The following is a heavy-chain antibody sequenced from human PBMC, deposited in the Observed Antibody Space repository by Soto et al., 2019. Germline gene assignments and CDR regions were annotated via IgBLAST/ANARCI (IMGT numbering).Heavy chain of an antibody. Sequence: SVKVSCKASGGTFSTYNINWVRQAPGQGLEWMGVIILPFGTPNYAQTFQGRVTITADESMTTAYMELSGLRSEDTAVYYCARGPDYEGYFDYWGRGTLVTVSS. CDR1: GGTFSTYN. CDR2: IILPFGTP. J-gene: IGHJ4*02. CDR3: ARGPDYEGYFDY. V-gene: IGHV1-69*13. D-gene: IGHD4-17*01.